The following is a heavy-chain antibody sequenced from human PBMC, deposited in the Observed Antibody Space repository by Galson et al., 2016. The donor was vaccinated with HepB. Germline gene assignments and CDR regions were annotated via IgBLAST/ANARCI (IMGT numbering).Heavy chain of an antibody. D-gene: IGHD5-18*01. CDR2: IYYSGST. CDR3: ARDVDTASNWFDP. J-gene: IGHJ5*02. V-gene: IGHV4-31*03. CDR1: GGSIRSGGYY. Sequence: CTVSGGSIRSGGYYWSWIRQHPGKGLEWIGYIYYSGSTYYNPSLKSRVTISVDTSKNQFSLRLSSVTAADTAVYYCARDVDTASNWFDPWGQGTLVTVSS.